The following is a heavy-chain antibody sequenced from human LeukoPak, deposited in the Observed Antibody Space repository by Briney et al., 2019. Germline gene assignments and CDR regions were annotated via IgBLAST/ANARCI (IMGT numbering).Heavy chain of an antibody. Sequence: GGSLRLSCAASGFTFSSYSMNWVRQAPGKGLEWVSYISSSSSTIYYADSVMGRFTISRDNAKNSLYLQMNSLRAEDTAVYYCAANCPFDYWGQGTLVTVSS. CDR3: AANCPFDY. CDR1: GFTFSSYS. V-gene: IGHV3-48*01. J-gene: IGHJ4*02. D-gene: IGHD4/OR15-4a*01. CDR2: ISSSSSTI.